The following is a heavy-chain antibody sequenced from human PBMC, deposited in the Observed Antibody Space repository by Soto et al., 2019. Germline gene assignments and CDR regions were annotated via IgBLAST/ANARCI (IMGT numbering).Heavy chain of an antibody. Sequence: PSGTLCLTCTVSGGSLRNYFWGWIRQPPGKGLDWIGSIFYTGSTDYNPSLKSRVTISLDTSKNHFSLNLGSVTAADTAVYYCARVDRGAFDHWGQGTLVTVSS. CDR2: IFYTGST. D-gene: IGHD2-2*03. CDR3: ARVDRGAFDH. V-gene: IGHV4-59*01. CDR1: GGSLRNYF. J-gene: IGHJ4*02.